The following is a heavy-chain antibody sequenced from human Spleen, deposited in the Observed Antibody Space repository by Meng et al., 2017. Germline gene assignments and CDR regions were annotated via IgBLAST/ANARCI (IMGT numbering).Heavy chain of an antibody. Sequence: EVQLVQSGGDLVQPGGSLRLSCAATGFTLSSHWIHWVRQVPGEGLQWVSRMNRDGTITNYAVSVRGRFTISRDNARNTVYLQMNGLRAEDTAVYYCVSDFAGWSDFWGQGTLVTVSS. CDR3: VSDFAGWSDF. J-gene: IGHJ5*01. V-gene: IGHV3-74*01. D-gene: IGHD3-3*01. CDR1: GFTLSSHW. CDR2: MNRDGTIT.